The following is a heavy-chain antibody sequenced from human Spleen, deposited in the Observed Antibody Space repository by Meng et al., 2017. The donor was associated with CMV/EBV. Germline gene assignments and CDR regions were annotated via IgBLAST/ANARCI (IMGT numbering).Heavy chain of an antibody. CDR1: GYTFTSYD. CDR2: MNPNSGNT. Sequence: ASVKVSCKASGYTFTSYDVNWVRQATGQGLEWMGWMNPNSGNTGYAQKFQGRVTMTRNNSISTAYMELSSLRSEDTAVYYCVRGGENYYYYDVDVWGQGTTVTVSS. J-gene: IGHJ6*02. CDR3: VRGGENYYYYDVDV. V-gene: IGHV1-8*01.